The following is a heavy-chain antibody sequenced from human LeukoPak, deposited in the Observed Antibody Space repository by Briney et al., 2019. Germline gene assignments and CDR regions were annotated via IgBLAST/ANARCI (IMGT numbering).Heavy chain of an antibody. CDR2: IRYDGSNK. CDR1: GFTFSSYG. CDR3: ARDRLKYFDY. Sequence: GGSLNLSCEASGFTFSSYGMHWVRQAPGKGREGVAFIRYDGSNKYYADSVKGRFTISRDNSKNTLYLQMNSLRAEDTAVYYCARDRLKYFDYWGQGTLVTVSS. V-gene: IGHV3-30*02. J-gene: IGHJ4*02.